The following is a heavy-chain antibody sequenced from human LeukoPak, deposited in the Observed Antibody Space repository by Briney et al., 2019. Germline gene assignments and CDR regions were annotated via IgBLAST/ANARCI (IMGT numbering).Heavy chain of an antibody. J-gene: IGHJ4*02. Sequence: SETLSLTCTVSGGSISSYYWSWIRQPPGKGLEWIGYIYYSGSTNYNPSLKSRVTISVDTSKNQFSLKLSSVTAADTAVYYCARLCGDSWPTYYFDYWGQGTLVTVSS. CDR1: GGSISSYY. CDR2: IYYSGST. CDR3: ARLCGDSWPTYYFDY. V-gene: IGHV4-59*01. D-gene: IGHD5-18*01.